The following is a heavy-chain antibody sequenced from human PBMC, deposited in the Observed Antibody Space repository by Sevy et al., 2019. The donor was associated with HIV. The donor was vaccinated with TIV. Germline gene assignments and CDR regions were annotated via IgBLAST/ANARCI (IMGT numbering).Heavy chain of an antibody. D-gene: IGHD2-2*01. V-gene: IGHV3-23*01. CDR3: AKSDLIVVVPAACTD. Sequence: GGSLRLSCAASGFTFSSYAMSWVHQAPGKGLEWVSAISGSGGSTYYADSVKGRFTISRDNSKNTLYLQMNSLRAEDTAAYYCAKSDLIVVVPAACTDWGQGTLVTVSS. CDR1: GFTFSSYA. CDR2: ISGSGGST. J-gene: IGHJ4*02.